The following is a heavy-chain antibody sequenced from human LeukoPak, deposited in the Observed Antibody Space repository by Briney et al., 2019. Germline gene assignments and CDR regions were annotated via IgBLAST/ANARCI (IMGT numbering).Heavy chain of an antibody. V-gene: IGHV1-2*02. Sequence: ASVKVSCKASGYTFTGYYMHWVRQAPGQGLEWMGWINPNSGGTNYAQKFQGRVTMTRDTSISTAYMELGGPRADDTALYYCARGNPFFYWGQETLVTVSS. CDR3: ARGNPFFY. D-gene: IGHD1-14*01. CDR2: INPNSGGT. CDR1: GYTFTGYY. J-gene: IGHJ4*02.